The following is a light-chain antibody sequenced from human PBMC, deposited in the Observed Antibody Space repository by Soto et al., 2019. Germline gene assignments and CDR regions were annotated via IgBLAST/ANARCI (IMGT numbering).Light chain of an antibody. Sequence: QSVLTQLPSVSGAPGQRVTISCTGSSSNIGAGYDVHWYQQLPGTAPKLLIYGNNNRPSGVPDRFSVSKSGTSASLAITGLQAEDEADFYCQSYDNSLSAWVFGGGTKLTVL. CDR3: QSYDNSLSAWV. CDR2: GNN. V-gene: IGLV1-40*01. J-gene: IGLJ3*02. CDR1: SSNIGAGYD.